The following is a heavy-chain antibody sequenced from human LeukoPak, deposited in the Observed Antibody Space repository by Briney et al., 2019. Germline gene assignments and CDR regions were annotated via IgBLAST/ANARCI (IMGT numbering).Heavy chain of an antibody. J-gene: IGHJ5*02. CDR2: IYYRGST. D-gene: IGHD5-12*01. V-gene: IGHV4-30-4*08. CDR3: ARRGPYSGYDFSWFDP. Sequence: PSQTLSLTCTVSGGSISSGDYYWSWIRQPPGKGLEWIGYIYYRGSTYYNPSLKSRVTISVDTSKNQFSLKLSSVTAADTAVYYCARRGPYSGYDFSWFDPWGQGTLVTVSS. CDR1: GGSISSGDYY.